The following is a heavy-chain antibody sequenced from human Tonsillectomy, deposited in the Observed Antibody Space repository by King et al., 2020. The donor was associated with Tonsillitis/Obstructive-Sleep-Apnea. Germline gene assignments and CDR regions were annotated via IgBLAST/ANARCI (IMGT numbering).Heavy chain of an antibody. CDR3: ARDEGGYVITGYYYYMDV. D-gene: IGHD5-12*01. CDR1: GFTFSSYS. V-gene: IGHV3-21*01. J-gene: IGHJ6*03. CDR2: ISSSSSYI. Sequence: QLVQSGGGLVKPGGSLRLSCAASGFTFSSYSMNWVRQAPGKGLEWVSSISSSSSYIYYADSVKGRFTISRDNAKNSLYLQMHSLRAEDTAVYYCARDEGGYVITGYYYYMDVWGKGTTVTVSS.